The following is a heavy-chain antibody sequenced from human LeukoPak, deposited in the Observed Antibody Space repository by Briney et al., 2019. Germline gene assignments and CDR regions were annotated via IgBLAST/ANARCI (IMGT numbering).Heavy chain of an antibody. V-gene: IGHV3-66*02. CDR1: GFTVSSNY. D-gene: IGHD3-16*01. CDR3: AREATGGSYDY. CDR2: IYSGGST. J-gene: IGHJ4*02. Sequence: GGSLRLSCAASGFTVSSNYMSWVRLAPGKGLEWVSVIYSGGSTYYADSVKGRFTISRDNSKNTLYLQMNSLRAEDTAVYYCAREATGGSYDYWGQGTLVTVSS.